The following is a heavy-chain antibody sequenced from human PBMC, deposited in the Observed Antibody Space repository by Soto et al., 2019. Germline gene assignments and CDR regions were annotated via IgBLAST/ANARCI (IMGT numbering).Heavy chain of an antibody. D-gene: IGHD2-2*01. V-gene: IGHV1-18*04. CDR3: ARPPLGYCDSTTCPNWFDP. CDR1: GYTFSSYG. CDR2: ISTYNGNT. J-gene: IGHJ5*02. Sequence: RASVKVSCKASGYTFSSYGISWVRQAPGQGLEWMGWISTYNGNTDYAQNFQGRVTLTTDTSTSTAYMELRSLRSDDTAVYYCARPPLGYCDSTTCPNWFDPWGQGTLVTVSS.